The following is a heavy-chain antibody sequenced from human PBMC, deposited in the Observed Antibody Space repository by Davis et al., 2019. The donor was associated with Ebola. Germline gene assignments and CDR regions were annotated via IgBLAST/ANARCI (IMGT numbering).Heavy chain of an antibody. J-gene: IGHJ6*02. D-gene: IGHD3-10*01. CDR1: EDTFRRDF. Sequence: SVKVSCKASEDTFRRDFITWXXXXXXXXXXXXXXIIPLPNILNYVQKFQDRVTITADKSTSTAYLELRGLRSDDTATYYCESGSSLVSLVDVWGQGTTVTVSS. V-gene: IGHV1-69*10. CDR3: ESGSSLVSLVDV. CDR2: IIPLPNIL.